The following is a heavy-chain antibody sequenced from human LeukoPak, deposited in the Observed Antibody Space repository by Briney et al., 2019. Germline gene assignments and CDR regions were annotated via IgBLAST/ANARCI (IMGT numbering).Heavy chain of an antibody. V-gene: IGHV3-23*01. J-gene: IGHJ4*02. CDR2: ISGSGGST. Sequence: GGFLRLSCAASGFTFSSYAMSWVRQAPGKGLEWVSAISGSGGSTYYADSVKGRFTISRDNSKNTLYLQMNSLRAEDTAVYYCAKWKYSNSGIDDYWGQGTLVTVSS. CDR1: GFTFSSYA. D-gene: IGHD6-6*01. CDR3: AKWKYSNSGIDDY.